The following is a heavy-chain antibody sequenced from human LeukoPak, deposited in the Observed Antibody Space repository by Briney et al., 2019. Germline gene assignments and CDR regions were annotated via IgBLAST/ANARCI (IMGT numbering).Heavy chain of an antibody. CDR2: IYYSGST. CDR3: ARETYVDNLGDYFDY. CDR1: GGSISSYY. J-gene: IGHJ4*02. V-gene: IGHV4-59*01. D-gene: IGHD1-1*01. Sequence: PSETLSLTCTVSGGSISSYYWSWIRQPPGKGLEWIGYIYYSGSTNYNPSLKSRVTISVDTSKNQFSLKLSSVTAADTAVYYCARETYVDNLGDYFDYWGQGTLVTVSS.